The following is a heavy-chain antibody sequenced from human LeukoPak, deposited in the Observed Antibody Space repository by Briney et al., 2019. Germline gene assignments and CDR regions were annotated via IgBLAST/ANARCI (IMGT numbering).Heavy chain of an antibody. CDR3: AREGGVGPTAPPDYYSYQMDV. V-gene: IGHV1-18*01. Sequence: ASVKVSCKASGYTFISYGITWVRQAPGQGLEWMGWISPYTTKTNYAQSLQGRVSMTTDTSTSTAYMELRSLRSDDTAVYYCAREGGVGPTAPPDYYSYQMDVWGKGTTVTVSS. CDR1: GYTFISYG. D-gene: IGHD1-26*01. CDR2: ISPYTTKT. J-gene: IGHJ6*03.